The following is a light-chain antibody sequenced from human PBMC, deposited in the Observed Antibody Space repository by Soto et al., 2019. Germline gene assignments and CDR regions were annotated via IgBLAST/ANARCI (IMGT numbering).Light chain of an antibody. V-gene: IGKV1-6*01. CDR2: AAS. CDR3: LQDYNYPPT. Sequence: AIQMTQSPSSLSASVGDRVTITCRASQGIRNELGWYQQKPGKAPKLLIYAASSLQIGVPSRFSGSGSGTDFAITISSLQPEDFATYYCLQDYNYPPTFGQGTKLEIK. J-gene: IGKJ2*01. CDR1: QGIRNE.